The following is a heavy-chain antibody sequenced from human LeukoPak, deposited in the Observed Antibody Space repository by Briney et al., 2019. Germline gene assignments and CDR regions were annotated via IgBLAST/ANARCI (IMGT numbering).Heavy chain of an antibody. D-gene: IGHD6-19*01. V-gene: IGHV3-30*03. CDR1: GFTFSSYG. CDR2: ISYDGSNK. Sequence: GGSLRLSCAASGFTFSSYGMHWVRQAPGKGLEWVAVISYDGSNKYYADSVKGRFTISRDNSKNMLYLQMNSLRAEDTAVYYCARQSSGWYGYYFDYWGQGTLVTVSS. J-gene: IGHJ4*02. CDR3: ARQSSGWYGYYFDY.